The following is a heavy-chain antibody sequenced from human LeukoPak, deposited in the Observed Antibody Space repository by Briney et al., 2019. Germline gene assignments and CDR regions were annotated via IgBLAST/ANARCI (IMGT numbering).Heavy chain of an antibody. J-gene: IGHJ4*02. CDR3: ARTSSAGFDY. CDR1: GFPFSSYW. CDR2: IKQDGSEK. V-gene: IGHV3-7*01. D-gene: IGHD2-15*01. Sequence: GGSLRLSCAASGFPFSSYWMSWVRQAPGKGLEWVANIKQDGSEKYYVDSVKGRFTISRDNAKNSLYLQMNSLRAEDTAVYYCARTSSAGFDYWGQGTLVTVSS.